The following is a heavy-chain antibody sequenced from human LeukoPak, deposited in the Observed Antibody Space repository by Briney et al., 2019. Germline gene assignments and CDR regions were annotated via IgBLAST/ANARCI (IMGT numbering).Heavy chain of an antibody. CDR3: ARDRTPYYYGSGSYPVY. D-gene: IGHD3-10*01. CDR1: GFTFSSYG. J-gene: IGHJ4*02. V-gene: IGHV3-30*03. Sequence: GGSLRLSCAASGFTFSSYGMHWVRQAPGKGLEWVAVISYDGSNKYYADSVKGRFTISRDNSKNTLYLQMNSLRGEDTAVYYCARDRTPYYYGSGSYPVYWGQGTLVTVSS. CDR2: ISYDGSNK.